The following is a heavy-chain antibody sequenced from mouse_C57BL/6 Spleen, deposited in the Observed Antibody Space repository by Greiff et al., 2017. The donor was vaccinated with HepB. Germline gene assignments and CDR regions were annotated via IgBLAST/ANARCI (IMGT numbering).Heavy chain of an antibody. CDR1: GYAFSSYW. CDR3: AREGIYGNYDYFDY. Sequence: VQLQQSGAELVKPGASVKISCKASGYAFSSYWMNWVKQRPGKGLEWIGQIYPGDGDTNYNGKFKGKATLTADKSSSTAYMQLSSLTSEDSAVYFCAREGIYGNYDYFDYWGQGTTLTVSS. J-gene: IGHJ2*01. V-gene: IGHV1-80*01. D-gene: IGHD2-1*01. CDR2: IYPGDGDT.